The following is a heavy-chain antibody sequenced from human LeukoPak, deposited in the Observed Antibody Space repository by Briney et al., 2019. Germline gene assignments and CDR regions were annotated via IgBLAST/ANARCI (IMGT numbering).Heavy chain of an antibody. D-gene: IGHD2-15*01. Sequence: APVKCCCKASGYTFTGYYIHWVRQAPGQGLEWMGWINPNSGGPYYAQKFQGRVTMTRDTSISTAYMELSRLRSDDTAVYYCAREGRGWAFDIWGQGTTVPLSS. J-gene: IGHJ3*02. CDR3: AREGRGWAFDI. CDR2: INPNSGGP. CDR1: GYTFTGYY. V-gene: IGHV1-2*02.